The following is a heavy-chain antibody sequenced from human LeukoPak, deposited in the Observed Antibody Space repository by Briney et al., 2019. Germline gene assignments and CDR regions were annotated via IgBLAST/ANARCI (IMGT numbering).Heavy chain of an antibody. J-gene: IGHJ4*02. V-gene: IGHV4-59*01. CDR3: ARGNRDGYNLAY. Sequence: SETLSLTCTVSGGSISSYYWSWIRQPPGKGLEWIGYIYYSGSTNYNPSLKSRVTISVDTSKSQFSLKLSSVTGADTAVYYCARGNRDGYNLAYWGQGTLVTVSS. D-gene: IGHD5-24*01. CDR2: IYYSGST. CDR1: GGSISSYY.